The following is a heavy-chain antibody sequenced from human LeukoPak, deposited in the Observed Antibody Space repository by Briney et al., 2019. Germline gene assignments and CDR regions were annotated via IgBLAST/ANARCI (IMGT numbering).Heavy chain of an antibody. CDR2: ISAYNGNT. V-gene: IGHV1-18*01. CDR1: GYTFTSYG. CDR3: ARLGYYYDCSGYYFDY. J-gene: IGHJ4*02. D-gene: IGHD3-22*01. Sequence: GASVKVSCKASGYTFTSYGISWVRQARGQGLEWMGWISAYNGNTNYAQKLQGRVTMTTDTSTSTAYMELRSLRSDDTAVYYCARLGYYYDCSGYYFDYWGQGTLVTVSS.